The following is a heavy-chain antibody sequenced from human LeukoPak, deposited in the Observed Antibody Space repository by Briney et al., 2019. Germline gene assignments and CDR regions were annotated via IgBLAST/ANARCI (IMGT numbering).Heavy chain of an antibody. D-gene: IGHD2-2*01. J-gene: IGHJ2*01. V-gene: IGHV4-39*01. Sequence: PSETLSLTCTVSGGSISSYYWGWIRQPPGKGLEWIGSIYYSGSTYYNPSLKSRVTISVDTSKNQFSLKLSSVTAADTAVYYCARPSCSSTSCLGTRWYFDLWGRGTLVTVSS. CDR3: ARPSCSSTSCLGTRWYFDL. CDR1: GGSISSYY. CDR2: IYYSGST.